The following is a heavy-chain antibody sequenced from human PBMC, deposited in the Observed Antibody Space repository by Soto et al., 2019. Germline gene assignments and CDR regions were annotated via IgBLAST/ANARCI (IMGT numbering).Heavy chain of an antibody. D-gene: IGHD5-18*01. CDR3: ARHTPYGYSYATYYFDY. J-gene: IGHJ4*02. CDR2: IYYSGST. Sequence: SETLSLTCTVSGGSISSSSYYWGWIRQPPGKGLEWIGSIYYSGSTYYNPSLKSRVTISVDTSKNQFSLKLSSVTAADTAVYYCARHTPYGYSYATYYFDYWGQGTLVTVSS. V-gene: IGHV4-39*01. CDR1: GGSISSSSYY.